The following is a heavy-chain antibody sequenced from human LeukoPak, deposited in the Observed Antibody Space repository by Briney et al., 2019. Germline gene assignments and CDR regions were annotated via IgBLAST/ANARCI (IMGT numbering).Heavy chain of an antibody. D-gene: IGHD3-22*01. Sequence: GGSLTLSCTVSGFTVSSNSMSWLRQAPGKGLEWVSFIYSDNTHYSYSVKGRFTISRGNSKNTLYLQMNSLRAEDTAVYYCVKDDYYDTSGYRDWGQGTLDSVSS. CDR1: GFTVSSNS. V-gene: IGHV3-66*03. J-gene: IGHJ4*02. CDR2: IYSDNT. CDR3: VKDDYYDTSGYRD.